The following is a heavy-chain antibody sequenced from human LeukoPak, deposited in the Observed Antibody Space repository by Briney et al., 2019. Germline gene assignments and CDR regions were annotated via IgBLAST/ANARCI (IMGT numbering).Heavy chain of an antibody. V-gene: IGHV3-23*01. J-gene: IGHJ4*02. Sequence: GGSLRLSCAASGFTFSSYSMSWVRQAPGTGLEWVSGFSVSDKTTYYADSVKGRFIISRDNSENTLYLQIKSLRAEDTAVYYCAKDPSMYDGDYIIRWGQGTLVIVSS. CDR3: AKDPSMYDGDYIIR. CDR1: GFTFSSYS. CDR2: FSVSDKTT. D-gene: IGHD4-17*01.